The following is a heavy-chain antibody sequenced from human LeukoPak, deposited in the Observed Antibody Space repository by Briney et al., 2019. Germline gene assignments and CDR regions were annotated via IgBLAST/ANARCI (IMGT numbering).Heavy chain of an antibody. V-gene: IGHV4-31*03. CDR3: ARADYGDYPNY. CDR2: IYYSGST. Sequence: SETLSLTCTVSGGSISSGGYYWSWIRQHPGKGLEWIGYIYYSGSTYYNPSLKSRVTISVGTSKNQFSLKLSSVTAADTAVYYCARADYGDYPNYWGQGTLVTVSS. J-gene: IGHJ4*02. D-gene: IGHD4-17*01. CDR1: GGSISSGGYY.